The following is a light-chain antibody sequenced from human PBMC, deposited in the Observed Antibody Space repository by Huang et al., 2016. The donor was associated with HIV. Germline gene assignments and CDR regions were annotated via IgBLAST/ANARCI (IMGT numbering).Light chain of an antibody. Sequence: DIQMTQSPPSLPASVGDRVTRTCRASQSISSYLNWYQQKPGKAPKLLIYAASSLLSAVPSRFSGSGSGTDFTLTISSLQPEDFATYYCQQSFSTPPSFGGGTKVEIK. CDR3: QQSFSTPPS. V-gene: IGKV1-39*01. CDR2: AAS. CDR1: QSISSY. J-gene: IGKJ4*01.